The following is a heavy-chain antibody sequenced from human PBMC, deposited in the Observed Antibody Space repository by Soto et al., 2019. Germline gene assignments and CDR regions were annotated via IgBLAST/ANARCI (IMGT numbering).Heavy chain of an antibody. CDR3: AKYGENYYDGMDV. Sequence: SGTLSLTYAVSDFYIRSGYYWGCIRQPPGKGLEWIGNIYHSGSTYYNPSLKSRVTISIDTSKNQFSLKLSSVTAADTAVYYCAKYGENYYDGMDVWGQGTTVTVFS. V-gene: IGHV4-38-2*01. CDR1: DFYIRSGYY. J-gene: IGHJ6*02. CDR2: IYHSGST. D-gene: IGHD4-17*01.